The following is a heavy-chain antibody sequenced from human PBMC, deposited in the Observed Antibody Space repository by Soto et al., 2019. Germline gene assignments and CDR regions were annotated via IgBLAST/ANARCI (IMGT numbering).Heavy chain of an antibody. D-gene: IGHD6-13*01. CDR1: GDTFNSYG. CDR2: IVPMFGTT. Sequence: QVQLVQSGPELKKPGSSVKVSCKAPGDTFNSYGISWVRQAPGQGLEWMGGIVPMFGTTNLALKFEDRVTITADELTTTVYMQIRGLTSEDTAVYYCARDLADVHLWDAFDVWGHGTRVTVSS. V-gene: IGHV1-69*01. J-gene: IGHJ3*01. CDR3: ARDLADVHLWDAFDV.